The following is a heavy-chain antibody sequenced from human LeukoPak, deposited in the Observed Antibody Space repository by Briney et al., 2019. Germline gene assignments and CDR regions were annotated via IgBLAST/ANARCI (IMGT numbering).Heavy chain of an antibody. Sequence: PGGSLRLSCAASGFSFSSYWMHWVRQAPGKGLVWVSAINSGGSSATYADSVEGRFTISRDNAKNTLYLQMNSLRAEDTAVYYCARDRLHYDSLTGYPADWGQGTLVTVSS. CDR2: INSGGSSA. J-gene: IGHJ4*02. D-gene: IGHD3-9*01. CDR3: ARDRLHYDSLTGYPAD. CDR1: GFSFSSYW. V-gene: IGHV3-74*01.